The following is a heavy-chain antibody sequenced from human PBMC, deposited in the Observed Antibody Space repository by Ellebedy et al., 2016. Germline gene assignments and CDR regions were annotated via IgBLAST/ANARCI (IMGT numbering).Heavy chain of an antibody. CDR2: IYSGGST. CDR1: GFTVSSNY. J-gene: IGHJ3*02. V-gene: IGHV3-66*04. CDR3: ARPYYYDSSGWFNDAFDI. Sequence: GESLKISCAASGFTVSSNYMSWVRQAPGKGLEWVSVIYSGGSTYYADSVKGRFTISRDNSKNKLYLQMNSLRAEDTAVYYCARPYYYDSSGWFNDAFDIWGQGTMVTVSS. D-gene: IGHD3-22*01.